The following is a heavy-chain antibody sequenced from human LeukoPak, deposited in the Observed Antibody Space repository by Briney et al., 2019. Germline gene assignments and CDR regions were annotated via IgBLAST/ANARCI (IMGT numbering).Heavy chain of an antibody. D-gene: IGHD3-9*01. CDR1: GGSFSGYY. V-gene: IGHV4-34*01. J-gene: IGHJ4*02. Sequence: SETLSLTCAVYGGSFSGYYCSWIRQPPGKGLEWIGEINHSGSTNYNPSLKSRVTISVDTSKNQFSLKVTSVTAADTAVYYCARGGYSYDILTGYYAWGQGTLVTVSS. CDR3: ARGGYSYDILTGYYA. CDR2: INHSGST.